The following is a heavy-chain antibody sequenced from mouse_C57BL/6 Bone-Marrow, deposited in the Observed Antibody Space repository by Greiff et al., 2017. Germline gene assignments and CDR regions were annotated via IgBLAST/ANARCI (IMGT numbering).Heavy chain of an antibody. V-gene: IGHV1-15*01. Sequence: VQLQQSGAELVRPGASVTLSCKASGYTFTDYEMHWVKQTPVHGLEWIGAIDPETGGTAYNQKFKGKAILTADKSSSTAYMELRSLTSEDSAVYYCTRAGLLRYRVYVDVWGTGTTVTVSS. J-gene: IGHJ1*03. CDR2: IDPETGGT. CDR3: TRAGLLRYRVYVDV. D-gene: IGHD1-1*01. CDR1: GYTFTDYE.